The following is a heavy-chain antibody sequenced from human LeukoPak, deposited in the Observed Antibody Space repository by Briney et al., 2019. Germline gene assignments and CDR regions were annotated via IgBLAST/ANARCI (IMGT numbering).Heavy chain of an antibody. V-gene: IGHV3-48*04. CDR2: ISSSSSTI. CDR1: GFTFSSYS. CDR3: ARDNYDSSGYYQYFDY. D-gene: IGHD3-22*01. Sequence: GGSLRLSCAASGFTFSSYSMNWVRQAPGKGLEWVSYISSSSSTIYYADSVKGRFTISRDNAKNSLYLLMNSLRAEDTAVYYCARDNYDSSGYYQYFDYWGQGTLVTVSS. J-gene: IGHJ4*02.